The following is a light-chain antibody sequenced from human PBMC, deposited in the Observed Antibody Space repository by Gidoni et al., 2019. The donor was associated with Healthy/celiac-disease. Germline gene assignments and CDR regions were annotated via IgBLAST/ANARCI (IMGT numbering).Light chain of an antibody. J-gene: IGKJ4*01. CDR3: QKYNSYLLT. CDR2: KAS. Sequence: DIPMTQSPSPLSASVGDRVTITCRASQRISRWLAWYQQKPGKAPKLLIYKASSLESGVPSRVSGSGSGTEFTLTISSRQPDDFATYYCQKYNSYLLTFGGGTKVEIK. V-gene: IGKV1-5*03. CDR1: QRISRW.